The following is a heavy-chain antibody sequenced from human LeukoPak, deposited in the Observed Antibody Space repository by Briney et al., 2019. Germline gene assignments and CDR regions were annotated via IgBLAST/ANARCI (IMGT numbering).Heavy chain of an antibody. CDR3: ARALAKPHDY. V-gene: IGHV3-21*04. J-gene: IGHJ4*02. CDR2: ISSSSSYT. Sequence: GGSLRLSCAASGFTFSSYSMNWVRQAPGKGLEWVSSISSSSSYTNYADSVKGRFTISRDNAKNSLYLQMNSLRAEDTAVYYCARALAKPHDYWGQGTLVTVSS. CDR1: GFTFSSYS. D-gene: IGHD1-14*01.